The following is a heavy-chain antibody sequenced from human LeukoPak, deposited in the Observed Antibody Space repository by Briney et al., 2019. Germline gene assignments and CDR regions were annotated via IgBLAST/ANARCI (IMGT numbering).Heavy chain of an antibody. Sequence: GGSLRLSCAASGFTFRSYEMNWVRQAPGKGLEWMGIIYPSDSDTIYSPSFQGQVTISADKSISTAYLQWSSLKASDTAMYYCARLGGDSNRGGNYFDSWGQGTLVTVSS. D-gene: IGHD6-13*01. CDR2: IYPSDSDT. CDR3: ARLGGDSNRGGNYFDS. V-gene: IGHV5-51*01. CDR1: GFTFRSYE. J-gene: IGHJ4*02.